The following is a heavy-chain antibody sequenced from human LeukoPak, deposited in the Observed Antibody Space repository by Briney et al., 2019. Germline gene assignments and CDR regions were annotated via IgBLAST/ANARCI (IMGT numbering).Heavy chain of an antibody. CDR1: GFTFSSYG. Sequence: GRSLRLSCAASGFTFSSYGMHWVRQAPGKGLERVAVISYDGSNKYYADSVKGRFTISRDNSKNTLYLQMNSLRAEDTAVYYCAKDRCSSTSCHLDYWGQGTLVTVSS. D-gene: IGHD2-2*01. V-gene: IGHV3-30*18. CDR2: ISYDGSNK. CDR3: AKDRCSSTSCHLDY. J-gene: IGHJ4*02.